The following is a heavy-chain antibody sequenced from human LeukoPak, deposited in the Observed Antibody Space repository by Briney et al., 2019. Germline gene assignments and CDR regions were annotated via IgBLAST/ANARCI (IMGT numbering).Heavy chain of an antibody. CDR3: ARGGPTVTAFASFDH. D-gene: IGHD4-11*01. Sequence: PSETLSLTCIVSGGSISSYYWSWLRQPPGKGLEWIGHIFYSGSTNYNPFLDSRVTISVDTSKNQLSLKLNSVTAADTAVYYRARGGPTVTAFASFDHWGQGTLVTVSS. CDR1: GGSISSYY. V-gene: IGHV4-59*01. CDR2: IFYSGST. J-gene: IGHJ4*02.